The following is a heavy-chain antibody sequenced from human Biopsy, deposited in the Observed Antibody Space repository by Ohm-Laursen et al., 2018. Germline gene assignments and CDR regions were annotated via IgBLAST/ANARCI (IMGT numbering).Heavy chain of an antibody. CDR3: ARVFCTSTTCYGLLDN. V-gene: IGHV1-18*01. J-gene: IGHJ4*02. D-gene: IGHD2/OR15-2a*01. Sequence: ASVKVSCNASGYTFTSYDISWVRQAPGQGLEWMGWISPYNDKTSYPPKLQDRVTMTAGTSTNTAHMELRSLRSDDTAVYYCARVFCTSTTCYGLLDNWGQGTVVTVSS. CDR2: ISPYNDKT. CDR1: GYTFTSYD.